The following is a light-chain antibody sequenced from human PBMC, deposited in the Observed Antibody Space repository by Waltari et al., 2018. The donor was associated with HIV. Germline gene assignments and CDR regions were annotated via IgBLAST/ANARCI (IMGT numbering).Light chain of an antibody. V-gene: IGLV2-11*01. J-gene: IGLJ3*02. CDR3: CSYVGNSIWV. CDR2: DAP. Sequence: QSALTQPRSVSGSPGQSVTIPCTGTSDDIGAYNYVSWYQQQPGKAPTIRICDAPKRPSGVPDRFPGSKSDNTASLTISGLQGEDEADYYCCSYVGNSIWVFGGGTKLTVL. CDR1: SDDIGAYNY.